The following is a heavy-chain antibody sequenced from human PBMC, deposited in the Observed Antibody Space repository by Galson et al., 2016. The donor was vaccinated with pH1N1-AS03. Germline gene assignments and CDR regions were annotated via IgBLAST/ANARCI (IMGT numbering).Heavy chain of an antibody. V-gene: IGHV1-2*06. J-gene: IGHJ4*02. CDR1: GYPFIGYY. CDR3: AREDRRYGDYPFDY. CDR2: IYPNNGDT. Sequence: SVKVSCKASGYPFIGYYMHWVRQAPGQGLEWMGRIYPNNGDTVYVRNLQGRVTMTSDTSTNTAYMELSRVTTDDTAIYFCAREDRRYGDYPFDYWGQGTLVTVSS. D-gene: IGHD4-17*01.